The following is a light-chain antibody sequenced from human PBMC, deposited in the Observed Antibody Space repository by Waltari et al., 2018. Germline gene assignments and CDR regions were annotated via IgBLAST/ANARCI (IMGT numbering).Light chain of an antibody. CDR1: SSNIGTNT. Sequence: SVLTQPPSTSGTPGQTVTISCSGSSSNIGTNTVTWYQQFPGTAPKVLVFANYHRPSGVPDRFSASQSGTSASLVISGLQSEDEGDYFCAAWDDSLIGRVFGGGTTLTVL. V-gene: IGLV1-44*01. J-gene: IGLJ2*01. CDR2: ANY. CDR3: AAWDDSLIGRV.